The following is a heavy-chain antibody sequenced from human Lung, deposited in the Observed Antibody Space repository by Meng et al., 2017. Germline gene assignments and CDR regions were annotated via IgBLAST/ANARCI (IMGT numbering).Heavy chain of an antibody. V-gene: IGHV4-4*02. CDR2: IYYGGNT. Sequence: VQLQESGPGLVKPSETPSLTCGASGGAISSNNRWSWGRQPPGKGLEWIGEIYYGGNTNYNPSLESRVTISLDKSKTQFSLKLKSVTAADTAVYYCARGITGTVTVPFDHWGQGTLVTVSS. CDR3: ARGITGTVTVPFDH. CDR1: GGAISSNNR. D-gene: IGHD1-20*01. J-gene: IGHJ4*02.